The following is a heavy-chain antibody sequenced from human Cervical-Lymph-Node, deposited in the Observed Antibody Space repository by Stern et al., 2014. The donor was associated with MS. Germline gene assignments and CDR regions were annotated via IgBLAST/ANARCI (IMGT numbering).Heavy chain of an antibody. CDR1: GGSFSGYY. J-gene: IGHJ4*02. Sequence: QVQLQQWGAGLLKPSETLSLTCAVYGGSFSGYYWSWIRQPPGKGLEWIGEINHSGSTNSNPSLKSRFTISVDTSKNQFSLKLSSVTAADTAVYYCARGRSGSYRRIVFDYWGQGTLVTVSS. CDR3: ARGRSGSYRRIVFDY. CDR2: INHSGST. V-gene: IGHV4-34*01. D-gene: IGHD1-26*01.